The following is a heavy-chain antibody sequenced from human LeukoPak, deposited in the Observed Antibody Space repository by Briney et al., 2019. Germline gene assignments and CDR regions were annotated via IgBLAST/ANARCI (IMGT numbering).Heavy chain of an antibody. CDR3: ARERVTTGGDAFEI. Sequence: GGSLRLSCAASGFTFSSYEMNWVRQAPGKGLEWVSYISGSGITIHYADSVKGRFTISRDNAKNSLYLQMNSLRAEDTAVYHCARERVTTGGDAFEIWGQGTMDTVSS. CDR1: GFTFSSYE. CDR2: ISGSGITI. D-gene: IGHD4-17*01. J-gene: IGHJ3*02. V-gene: IGHV3-48*03.